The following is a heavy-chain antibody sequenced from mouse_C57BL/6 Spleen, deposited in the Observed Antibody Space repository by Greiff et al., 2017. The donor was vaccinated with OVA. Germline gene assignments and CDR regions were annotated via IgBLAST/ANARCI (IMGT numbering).Heavy chain of an antibody. J-gene: IGHJ2*01. V-gene: IGHV1-72*01. CDR3: ASITAVVGPLCGY. Sequence: QVHVKQPGAELVKPGASVKLSCKASGYTFTSYWMHWVKQRPGRGLEWIGRIDPNSGGTKYNEKFKSKATLTVDKPSSTAYMQLSSLTSEDSAVYYCASITAVVGPLCGYWGQGTTLTVSS. D-gene: IGHD1-1*01. CDR1: GYTFTSYW. CDR2: IDPNSGGT.